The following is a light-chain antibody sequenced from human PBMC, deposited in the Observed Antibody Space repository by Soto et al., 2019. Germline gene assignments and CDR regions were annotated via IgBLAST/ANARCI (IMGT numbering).Light chain of an antibody. J-gene: IGLJ3*02. CDR2: SNN. Sequence: QSVLTQPPSTSGTPWQRGTISCSGSSSNIGINAVNWYQQLPGTAPKLLIYSNNQRPSGVPDRFSGSKSGTSASLAISGLQSEDEADYYCAVWDDSLNGVVFGGGTKLTVL. V-gene: IGLV1-44*01. CDR3: AVWDDSLNGVV. CDR1: SSNIGINA.